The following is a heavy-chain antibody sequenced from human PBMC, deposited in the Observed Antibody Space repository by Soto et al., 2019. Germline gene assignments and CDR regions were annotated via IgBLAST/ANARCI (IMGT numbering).Heavy chain of an antibody. CDR2: MNPRSGGT. CDR1: GYTFTNYY. V-gene: IGHV1-2*02. Sequence: ASVKVSCKASGYTFTNYYMHWVRQAPGQGLEWMGWMNPRSGGTKYAQAFQDRVTMTRDASISTAYMELSRLRSDETAVYYCASVGWSEFYYWGQGSQFTVAS. J-gene: IGHJ4*02. D-gene: IGHD1-26*01. CDR3: ASVGWSEFYY.